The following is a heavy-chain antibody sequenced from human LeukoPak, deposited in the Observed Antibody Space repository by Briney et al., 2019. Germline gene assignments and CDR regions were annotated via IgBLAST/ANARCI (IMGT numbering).Heavy chain of an antibody. D-gene: IGHD3-3*01. CDR3: ARESDKHYDFWSGYLALDY. V-gene: IGHV3-48*01. J-gene: IGHJ4*02. CDR1: GFTFSYYS. Sequence: GGSLRLSCAASGFTFSYYSMNWVRQAPGKGLEWVSYISSSGTTIYYADSVKGRFTISRDNAKNSLYLQMYSLRVEDTAVYYCARESDKHYDFWSGYLALDYWGQGTLVTVSS. CDR2: ISSSGTTI.